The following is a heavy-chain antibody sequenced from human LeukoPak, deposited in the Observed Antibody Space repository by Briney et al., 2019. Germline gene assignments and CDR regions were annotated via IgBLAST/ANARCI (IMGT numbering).Heavy chain of an antibody. CDR2: ITDGGGST. CDR3: ATNRPGSGFYYYYMDV. CDR1: GFTFSDYY. D-gene: IGHD3-10*01. Sequence: QTGGSLRLSCAASGFTFSDYYMSWVRQAPGQGLEWVSSITDGGGSTYYADSVKGRFTISRDNSKNTLYLQMNSLRAEDTAVYYCATNRPGSGFYYYYMDVRGKGTTVTVSS. V-gene: IGHV3-23*01. J-gene: IGHJ6*03.